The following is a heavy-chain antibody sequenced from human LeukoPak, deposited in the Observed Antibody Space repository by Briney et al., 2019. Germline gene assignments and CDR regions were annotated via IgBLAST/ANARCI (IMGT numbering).Heavy chain of an antibody. J-gene: IGHJ4*02. CDR1: GFSFDDYA. CDR2: ISWNSGSE. D-gene: IGHD3-10*01. V-gene: IGHV3-9*01. CDR3: ASHDYYGSGSQTGPFDY. Sequence: GGSLRLSCAASGFSFDDYAMHWLRQVPGKGLQWVSGISWNSGSEGYADSVKGRFTISRDNSKNTLYLQMNSLRAEDTAVYYCASHDYYGSGSQTGPFDYWGQGTLVTVSS.